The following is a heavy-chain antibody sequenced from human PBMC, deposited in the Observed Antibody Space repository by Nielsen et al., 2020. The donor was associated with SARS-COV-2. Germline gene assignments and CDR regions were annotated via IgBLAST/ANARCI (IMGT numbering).Heavy chain of an antibody. CDR2: ISWNSVDI. V-gene: IGHV3-9*01. J-gene: IGHJ6*02. CDR1: GFPFDNYA. CDR3: AKDEDRWV. D-gene: IGHD5-24*01. Sequence: GGSLRLSCAASGFPFDNYAMHWVRRVPGKGLEWVSDISWNSVDIGYADSVKGRFTISRDNAKNSLYLQMNSLRAEDTALYYCAKDEDRWVWGQGTTVTVSS.